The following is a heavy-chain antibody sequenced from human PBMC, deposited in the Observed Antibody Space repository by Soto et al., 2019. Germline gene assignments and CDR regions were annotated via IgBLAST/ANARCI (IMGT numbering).Heavy chain of an antibody. CDR2: IDPSDSYT. CDR1: GYSFTSYW. D-gene: IGHD1-1*01. CDR3: ARRLSGPKEEYNAYYFYGLDV. J-gene: IGHJ6*02. Sequence: GESLKISCQGSGYSFTSYWITWVRQTPGKGLEWMGRIDPSDSYTNYSPSFQGHVTISADRSISTAYLQWSSLEASDTAIYYCARRLSGPKEEYNAYYFYGLDVWGQGTTVTVS. V-gene: IGHV5-10-1*01.